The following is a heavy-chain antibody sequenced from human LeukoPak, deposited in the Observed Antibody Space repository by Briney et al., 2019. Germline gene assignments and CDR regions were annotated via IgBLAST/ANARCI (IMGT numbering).Heavy chain of an antibody. Sequence: SETLSLTCTVSGGSISSSSYYWGWIRQPPGKGLEWIGSIYYSGSTYYNPSLKSRVTISVDTSKNQFSLKLSSVTAADTAVYYCAREPAVIGDAFDIWGQGTMVTVSS. CDR3: AREPAVIGDAFDI. J-gene: IGHJ3*02. CDR1: GGSISSSSYY. CDR2: IYYSGST. D-gene: IGHD2-21*01. V-gene: IGHV4-39*02.